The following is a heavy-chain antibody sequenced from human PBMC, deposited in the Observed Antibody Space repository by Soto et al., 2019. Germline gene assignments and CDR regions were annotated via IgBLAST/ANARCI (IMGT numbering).Heavy chain of an antibody. Sequence: GGSLRLSCAASGFTFSRYWMSWVRQAPGKGLEWVSAISGSGGSTYYADSVKGRFTISRDNSKNTLYLQMNSLRAEDTAVYYCAKEVRFLEWYDYWGQGTLVTVSS. CDR2: ISGSGGST. D-gene: IGHD3-3*01. CDR1: GFTFSRYW. CDR3: AKEVRFLEWYDY. J-gene: IGHJ4*02. V-gene: IGHV3-23*01.